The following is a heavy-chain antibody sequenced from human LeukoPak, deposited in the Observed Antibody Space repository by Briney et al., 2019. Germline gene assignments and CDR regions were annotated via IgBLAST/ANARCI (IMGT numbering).Heavy chain of an antibody. J-gene: IGHJ4*02. Sequence: ASVKVSCKASGYTFTSYYMHWVRQAPGQGLEWMGIINPSGGSTSYAQKFQGRVTMTRDTSTSTVYMELSSLRSEDTAVYYCASSCGGDCYSWTFDYWGQGTLVTVSS. CDR1: GYTFTSYY. CDR2: INPSGGST. V-gene: IGHV1-46*01. CDR3: ASSCGGDCYSWTFDY. D-gene: IGHD2-21*02.